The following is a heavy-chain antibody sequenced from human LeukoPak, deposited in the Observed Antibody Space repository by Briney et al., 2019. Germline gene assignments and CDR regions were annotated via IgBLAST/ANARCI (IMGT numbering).Heavy chain of an antibody. V-gene: IGHV3-23*01. Sequence: PGGSLTLSCAASGFAFSNYGMSWVRQAPGKGLEWVSGISGSGGGTFYADSVKGRFTISRDNSKNTLYLQMNSLRAEDTAVYYCAKDRWNTVLAHFDYGDQGTVVTVSP. J-gene: IGHJ4*02. CDR1: GFAFSNYG. CDR2: ISGSGGGT. CDR3: AKDRWNTVLAHFDY. D-gene: IGHD3-3*01.